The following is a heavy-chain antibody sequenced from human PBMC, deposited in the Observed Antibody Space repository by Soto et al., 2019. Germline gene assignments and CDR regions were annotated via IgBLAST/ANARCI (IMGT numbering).Heavy chain of an antibody. CDR1: GFTFSSFA. V-gene: IGHV3-23*01. CDR3: AKKAGIISRYGLDV. CDR2: ISGNATST. J-gene: IGHJ6*02. Sequence: VQLSESGGGLVQPGGSLTLSCAASGFTFSSFAMNWVRQAPGKGLEWVAVISGNATSTYYADSVKGRFTISRDNSKNTMILQMNSLRAEDTAVYYCAKKAGIISRYGLDVWGQGTTVTVSS.